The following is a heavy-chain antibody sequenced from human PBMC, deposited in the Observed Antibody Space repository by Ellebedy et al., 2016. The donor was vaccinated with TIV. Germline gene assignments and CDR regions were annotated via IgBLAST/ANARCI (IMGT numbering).Heavy chain of an antibody. V-gene: IGHV3-7*03. CDR3: ARGSVVTGADS. D-gene: IGHD2-21*02. Sequence: GESLKISCAGSGFTFSNYWMNWVRQAPGKGLELVANINQDGRAKNYVDSVKGRFAISRDNDKNSLYLQMNSLRGEDTAVYYCARGSVVTGADSWGQGTLVTVSS. CDR2: INQDGRAK. CDR1: GFTFSNYW. J-gene: IGHJ4*02.